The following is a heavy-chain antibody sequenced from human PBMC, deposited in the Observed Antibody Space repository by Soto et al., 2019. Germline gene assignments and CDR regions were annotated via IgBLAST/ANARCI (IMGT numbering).Heavy chain of an antibody. D-gene: IGHD3-16*02. V-gene: IGHV3-15*01. CDR1: GFTFSNAW. Sequence: GGSLRLSCAASGFTFSNAWMSWVRQAPGKGLEWVGRIKSKTDGGTTDYAAPVKGRFTISRDDTKNTLYLQMNSLKTEDTAVYYCTTVLGSDYVWGSYRPYWGQGTLVTVSS. CDR2: IKSKTDGGTT. CDR3: TTVLGSDYVWGSYRPY. J-gene: IGHJ4*02.